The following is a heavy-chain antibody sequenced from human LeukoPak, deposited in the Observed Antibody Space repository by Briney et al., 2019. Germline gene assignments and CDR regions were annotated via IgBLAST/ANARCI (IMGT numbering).Heavy chain of an antibody. CDR1: GGTFSHYA. Sequence: SVKVSCKASGGTFSHYAINWVRQAPGPGLEWMGGIIPIFGTANYAQKFQGRVTITADESTSTVYMELNSLKSEDTAVYYCASLFLVASDFDYWGQGTLVTVSS. V-gene: IGHV1-69*13. J-gene: IGHJ4*02. CDR2: IIPIFGTA. CDR3: ASLFLVASDFDY. D-gene: IGHD2-21*01.